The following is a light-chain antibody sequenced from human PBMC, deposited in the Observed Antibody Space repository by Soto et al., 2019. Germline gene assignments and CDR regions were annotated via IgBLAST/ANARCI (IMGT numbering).Light chain of an antibody. V-gene: IGKV1-39*01. CDR2: AAS. Sequence: DIQMTQSPSSLSASVGDRVTITCRASQSISYLNWYQQKPGTAPKLLIYAASSLQSGVPSRFSGSESRTDFTLTISSLQPEDFATYYRQQSDSTSRTCGGWTKFEIK. CDR1: QSISY. J-gene: IGKJ4*01. CDR3: QQSDSTSRT.